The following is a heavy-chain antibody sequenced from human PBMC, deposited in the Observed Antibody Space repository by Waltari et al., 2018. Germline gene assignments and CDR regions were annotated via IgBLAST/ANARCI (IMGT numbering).Heavy chain of an antibody. V-gene: IGHV1-69*04. Sequence: QVQLVQSGAEVKKPGSSVTVSCKASGGTFSSYAISWVRRAPGQGLEWMGGIIPILGIANYAQKFQGRVTITADESTSTAYMELSSLRSEDTAVYYCARGGPIVGATTGFDPWGQGTLVTVSS. CDR1: GGTFSSYA. J-gene: IGHJ5*02. CDR3: ARGGPIVGATTGFDP. CDR2: IIPILGIA. D-gene: IGHD1-26*01.